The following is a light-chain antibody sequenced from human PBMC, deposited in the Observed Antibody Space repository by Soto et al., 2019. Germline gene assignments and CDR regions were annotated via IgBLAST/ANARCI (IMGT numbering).Light chain of an antibody. Sequence: DIQMTQSPSSLSASVGDRVTITCRASQSISSYLNWYQHKPGKAHKLLIYKASTLQSGVPSRFSGSGSGTEFTLTTSSLLPDDFATYYCKQYNSSSRTFGQGTKVDNK. V-gene: IGKV1-5*03. J-gene: IGKJ1*01. CDR3: KQYNSSSRT. CDR1: QSISSY. CDR2: KAS.